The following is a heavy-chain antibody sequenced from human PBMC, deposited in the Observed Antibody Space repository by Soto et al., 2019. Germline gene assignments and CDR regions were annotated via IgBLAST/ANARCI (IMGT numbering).Heavy chain of an antibody. D-gene: IGHD3-3*01. CDR1: GFTFSSYA. CDR3: AKISNYDFWSGYYYFDY. Sequence: GGSLRLSCAASGFTFSSYAMSWVRQAPGKGLEWVSAISGSGGSTYYADSVKGRFTISRDNSKNTLYLQMNSLSAEDTAVYYCAKISNYDFWSGYYYFDYWGQGTLVTVSS. J-gene: IGHJ4*02. V-gene: IGHV3-23*01. CDR2: ISGSGGST.